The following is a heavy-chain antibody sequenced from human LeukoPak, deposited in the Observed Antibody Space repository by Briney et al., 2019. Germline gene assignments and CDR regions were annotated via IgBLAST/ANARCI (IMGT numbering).Heavy chain of an antibody. D-gene: IGHD4-23*01. V-gene: IGHV3-23*01. CDR3: ASHPRSGGNFDY. CDR1: GFTFSTCA. CDR2: ISVSGTGT. J-gene: IGHJ4*02. Sequence: PGGSLRLSCAASGFTFSTCAMSWVRQAPGKGLEWVSAISVSGTGTYYADSVKGRFTISRDNSKNTLYLEMKNLRAEDTAVHYCASHPRSGGNFDYWGQGTLVTVSS.